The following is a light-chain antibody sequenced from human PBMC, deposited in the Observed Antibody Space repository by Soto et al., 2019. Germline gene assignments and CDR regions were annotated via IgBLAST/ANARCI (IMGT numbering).Light chain of an antibody. CDR3: QQRSNWPGT. V-gene: IGKV3-11*01. J-gene: IGKJ2*01. Sequence: EIVLTQSPATLSLSPGERATHSCRASQSVSSYLAWYQQKPGQAPRLLIYDASNRATGIPARFSGSGSGTDFTLTISSLEPEDFAVYYCQQRSNWPGTFGQGTKLEIQ. CDR1: QSVSSY. CDR2: DAS.